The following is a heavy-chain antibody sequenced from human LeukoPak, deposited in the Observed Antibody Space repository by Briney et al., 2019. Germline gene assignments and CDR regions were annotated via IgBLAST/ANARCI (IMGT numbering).Heavy chain of an antibody. CDR2: ISGSGGST. V-gene: IGHV3-23*01. CDR3: AKDSLRERIVGSTTRGVNDY. J-gene: IGHJ4*02. Sequence: GGSLRLSCAASGFTFNNYAMSWVRQAPGKGLEWVSAISGSGGSTYYADSVKGRFTISRDNSKNTLYLQMNSLRGEDTAVYYCAKDSLRERIVGSTTRGVNDYWGQGTLVTVSS. D-gene: IGHD1-26*01. CDR1: GFTFNNYA.